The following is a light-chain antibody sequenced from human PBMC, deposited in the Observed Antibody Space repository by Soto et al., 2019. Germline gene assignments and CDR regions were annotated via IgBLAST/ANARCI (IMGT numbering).Light chain of an antibody. CDR1: QSVSSSY. V-gene: IGKV3-20*01. CDR3: QQYGDSPFT. CDR2: DVS. Sequence: EIVLTRCPGALSLSPGETATLSCTASQSVSSSYLAWYQQKPGQSPRLLIYDVSIRATGVPARFSGRGSGTDFTLTISRLEPEDFALYYCQQYGDSPFTFGQGTKVDIK. J-gene: IGKJ1*01.